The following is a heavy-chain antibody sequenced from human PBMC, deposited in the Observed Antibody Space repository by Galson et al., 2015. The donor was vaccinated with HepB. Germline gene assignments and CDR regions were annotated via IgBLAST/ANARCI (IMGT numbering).Heavy chain of an antibody. J-gene: IGHJ6*02. CDR2: ISGSGGST. CDR1: GFIFSSYA. Sequence: SLRLSCAASGFIFSSYAMSWVRQAPGKGLEWVSAISGSGGSTYYADSVKGRFTISRDNSKNTLYLQMNSLRAEDTAVYYCAKDTTPGVAARRNYYYYYYGMDVWGQGTTVTVSS. CDR3: AKDTTPGVAARRNYYYYYYGMDV. V-gene: IGHV3-23*01. D-gene: IGHD6-6*01.